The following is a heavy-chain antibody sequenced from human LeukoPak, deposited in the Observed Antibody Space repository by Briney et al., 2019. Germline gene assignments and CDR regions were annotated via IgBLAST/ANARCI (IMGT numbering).Heavy chain of an antibody. D-gene: IGHD5-18*01. CDR1: GFTFSSYA. Sequence: PGGSLRLSCAASGFTFSSYAMTWVRQAPGKGLEWVSAISDDGDAKYADSVKGRFTISRDNSKNTLYLQMNSLRAEDTAVYYCAKTLDTAMVSAFDYWGQGTLVTVSS. CDR2: ISDDGDA. CDR3: AKTLDTAMVSAFDY. J-gene: IGHJ4*02. V-gene: IGHV3-23*01.